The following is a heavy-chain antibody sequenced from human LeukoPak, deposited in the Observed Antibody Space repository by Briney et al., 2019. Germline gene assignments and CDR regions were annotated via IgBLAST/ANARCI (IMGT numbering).Heavy chain of an antibody. V-gene: IGHV3-30-3*01. Sequence: QPGGSLRLSGAASGFTFSSYAMHWVRQAPAKGLEWVAVISYDGSSKHSAASVRGRFTISRDNSKNTLYLQMNSLRAEDTAVYYCAKVGYSYGYVWYWGQGTLVTVSS. J-gene: IGHJ4*02. CDR2: ISYDGSSK. CDR1: GFTFSSYA. CDR3: AKVGYSYGYVWY. D-gene: IGHD5-18*01.